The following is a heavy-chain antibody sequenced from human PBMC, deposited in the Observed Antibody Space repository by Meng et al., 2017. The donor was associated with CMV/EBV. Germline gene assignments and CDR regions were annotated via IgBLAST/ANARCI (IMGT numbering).Heavy chain of an antibody. CDR3: ARGGSSSSETFDY. J-gene: IGHJ4*02. V-gene: IGHV4-59*01. CDR1: GGSISSYY. CDR2: IYYSGST. D-gene: IGHD6-6*01. Sequence: SETLSLTCTVSGGSISSYYWSWIRQPPGKGLEWIGYIYYSGSTNYNPSLKSRVTISVDTSKSQFSLKLSSVTAADTAVYYCARGGSSSSETFDYWGQGTLVTVSS.